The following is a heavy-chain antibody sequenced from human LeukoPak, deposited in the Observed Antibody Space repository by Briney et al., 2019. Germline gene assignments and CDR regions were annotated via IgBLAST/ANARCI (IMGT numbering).Heavy chain of an antibody. CDR3: ARDHEWELIHQDYDAFDI. CDR1: GGTFSSYA. CDR2: IIPIFGKA. D-gene: IGHD1-26*01. V-gene: IGHV1-69*13. J-gene: IGHJ3*02. Sequence: ASVKVSCKASGGTFSSYAISWVRQAPGQGLEWMGGIIPIFGKANYAKKLQGRVTITADESTSTAYMELSSLRSEDTAVYYCARDHEWELIHQDYDAFDIWGQGTMVTVSS.